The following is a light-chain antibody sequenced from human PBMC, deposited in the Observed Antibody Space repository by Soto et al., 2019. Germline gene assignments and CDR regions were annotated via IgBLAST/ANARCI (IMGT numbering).Light chain of an antibody. CDR3: SSYTSSSTGV. J-gene: IGLJ3*02. Sequence: QSALTQPASVSGSPGQSITISCTGTSSDVGGFNYVSWYQQHPGKAPKLRIYDVTNRPSGVSYRFSGSKSGNTASLTISGLQAEDEADYYCSSYTSSSTGVFGGGTKLTVL. CDR2: DVT. CDR1: SSDVGGFNY. V-gene: IGLV2-14*03.